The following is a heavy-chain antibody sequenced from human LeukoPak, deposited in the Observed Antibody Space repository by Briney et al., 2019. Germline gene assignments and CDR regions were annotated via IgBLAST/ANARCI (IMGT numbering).Heavy chain of an antibody. Sequence: PSGTLSLTCTVSGGSISSSSYYWGWIRQPPGKGLEWIVSIYYSGSTYYNPSLKSRVTISVDTSKNQFSLKLSSVTAADTAVYYCAKHYMGSSYNRGLDYWAQGTLVTVSS. D-gene: IGHD3-10*01. V-gene: IGHV4-39*01. J-gene: IGHJ4*02. CDR3: AKHYMGSSYNRGLDY. CDR1: GGSISSSSYY. CDR2: IYYSGST.